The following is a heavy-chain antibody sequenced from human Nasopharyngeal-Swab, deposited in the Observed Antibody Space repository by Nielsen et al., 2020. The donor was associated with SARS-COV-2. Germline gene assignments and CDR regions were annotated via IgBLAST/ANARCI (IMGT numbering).Heavy chain of an antibody. Sequence: SDTLSLPCTVYGGSFSGYYWSWIRQPPGTGLACMGEINNSGITNYNPSLQSRVTISVDTSKNQFSLKVSSVTAAATAVYYCARASLSPNDILPGYYFGIPGIVYFDYGGQGTLVIVSS. V-gene: IGHV4-34*01. D-gene: IGHD3-9*01. J-gene: IGHJ4*02. CDR3: ARASLSPNDILPGYYFGIPGIVYFDY. CDR1: GGSFSGYY. CDR2: INNSGIT.